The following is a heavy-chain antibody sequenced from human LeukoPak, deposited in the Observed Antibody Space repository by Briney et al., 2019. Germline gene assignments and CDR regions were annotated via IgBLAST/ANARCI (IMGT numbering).Heavy chain of an antibody. CDR3: AKDAVYGDGYWEFDY. V-gene: IGHV3-23*01. CDR2: IVGIGDT. CDR1: GFSISTYA. D-gene: IGHD5-24*01. Sequence: PGGSLRLSCAASGFSISTYAMIWVRQAPGKGLEWVSGIVGIGDTYYADAVKGRFTISKDNSKNIVYLQMSSLRAEDTAVYYCAKDAVYGDGYWEFDYWGQGNLVTVSS. J-gene: IGHJ4*02.